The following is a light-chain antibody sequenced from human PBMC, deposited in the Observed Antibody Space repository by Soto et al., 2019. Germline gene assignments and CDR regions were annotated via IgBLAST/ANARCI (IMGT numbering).Light chain of an antibody. CDR2: AAS. Sequence: DIQVTQSPSSLPASVGDRVTITCRASQSISSYLNWYQQKPGKAPKLLIHAASSLESGVPSRFSGSGSGTDFTLTISSLQPEDSATYYCQQSYSIPVTFGQGTKVDIK. V-gene: IGKV1-39*01. CDR3: QQSYSIPVT. CDR1: QSISSY. J-gene: IGKJ2*01.